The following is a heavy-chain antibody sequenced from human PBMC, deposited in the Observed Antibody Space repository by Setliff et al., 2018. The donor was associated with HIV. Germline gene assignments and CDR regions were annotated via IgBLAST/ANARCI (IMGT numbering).Heavy chain of an antibody. J-gene: IGHJ4*02. V-gene: IGHV4-31*03. CDR2: IFYNENT. Sequence: SETLSLTCTVSGGSISSGGYYWNWIRQHPGKGLEWIGYIFYNENTQYDPSLNSRVSMSVDTSKNQFSLNLRTVTAADTAIYFSARGRPFGKFVDYFDSWGRGKLVTVSS. CDR3: ARGRPFGKFVDYFDS. CDR1: GGSISSGGYY. D-gene: IGHD2-21*01.